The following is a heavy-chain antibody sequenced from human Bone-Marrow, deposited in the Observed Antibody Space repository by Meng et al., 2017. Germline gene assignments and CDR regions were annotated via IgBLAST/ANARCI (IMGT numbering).Heavy chain of an antibody. J-gene: IGHJ4*02. CDR2: IKSKTDGGTT. V-gene: IGHV3-15*01. Sequence: GESLKISCAASGFTFSNAWMSWVRQAPGKGLEWVGRIKSKTDGGTTDYAAPVKGRFTISRDDSKNTLYLQMNSLKTEDTAVYYCSRSRSARSNGRLDYWGQGTLVTVSS. CDR1: GFTFSNAW. D-gene: IGHD4-11*01. CDR3: SRSRSARSNGRLDY.